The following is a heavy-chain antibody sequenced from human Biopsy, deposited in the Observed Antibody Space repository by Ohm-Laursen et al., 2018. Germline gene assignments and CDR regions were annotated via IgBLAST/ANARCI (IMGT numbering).Heavy chain of an antibody. CDR2: ISGSSNNI. CDR3: TKRRTAVRPFDS. D-gene: IGHD6-25*01. J-gene: IGHJ4*01. V-gene: IGHV3-9*01. CDR1: GFTFDDYA. Sequence: SLRLSCAASGFTFDDYAMHWVRQAPGKGLEWVSGISGSSNNIIYADSVRGRFTISRDNAKSSLYLEMNSLRSEDTAFYYCTKRRTAVRPFDSWGHGTLVTASS.